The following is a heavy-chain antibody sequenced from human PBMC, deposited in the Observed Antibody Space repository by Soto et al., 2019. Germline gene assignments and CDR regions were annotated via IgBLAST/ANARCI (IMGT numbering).Heavy chain of an antibody. V-gene: IGHV5-10-1*01. CDR3: ARPLYYYDSSGYSSRGSFDN. D-gene: IGHD3-22*01. CDR1: GYSFTSYW. J-gene: IGHJ3*02. Sequence: GESLKISCKGSGYSFTSYWISWVRQMPGKGLEWMGRIDPSDSYTNYSPSFQGHVTISADKSISTAYLQWSSLKASDTAMYYCARPLYYYDSSGYSSRGSFDNWGQGTMVTVSS. CDR2: IDPSDSYT.